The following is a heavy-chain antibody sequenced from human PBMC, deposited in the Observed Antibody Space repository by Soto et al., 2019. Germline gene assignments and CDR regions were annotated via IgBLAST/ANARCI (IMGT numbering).Heavy chain of an antibody. CDR2: IYHSGST. J-gene: IGHJ4*02. CDR1: GGSISSGGYS. V-gene: IGHV4-30-2*01. CDR3: ASFRIVGAWYFDY. D-gene: IGHD3-22*01. Sequence: LSLTCAVSGGSISSGGYSWSWIRQPPGKGLEWIGYIYHSGSTYYNPSLKSRVTISVDRSKNQFSLKLSSVTAADTAVYYCASFRIVGAWYFDYWGQGTLVTVS.